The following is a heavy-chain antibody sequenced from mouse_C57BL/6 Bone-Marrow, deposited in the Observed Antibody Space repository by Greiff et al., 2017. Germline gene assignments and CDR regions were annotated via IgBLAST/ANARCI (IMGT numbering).Heavy chain of an antibody. CDR1: GFTFSDFY. Sequence: EVQGVESGGGLVQSGRSLRLSCATSGFTFSDFYMEWVRQAPGKGLEWIAASRNKANDYTTEYSASVKGRFIVSRDTSQSILYLQMNALRAEDTAIYYCARDALYYGNYEDYAMDYWGQGTSVTVSS. J-gene: IGHJ4*01. V-gene: IGHV7-1*01. CDR2: SRNKANDYTT. D-gene: IGHD2-1*01. CDR3: ARDALYYGNYEDYAMDY.